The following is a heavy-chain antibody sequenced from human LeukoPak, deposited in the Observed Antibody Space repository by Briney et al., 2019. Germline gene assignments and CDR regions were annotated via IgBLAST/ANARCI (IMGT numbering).Heavy chain of an antibody. CDR3: ARDREDIVVVPAAISGYYMDV. V-gene: IGHV3-48*04. CDR1: GFTFSSYS. CDR2: ISSSSSTI. D-gene: IGHD2-2*02. Sequence: QPGGSLRLSCAASGFTFSSYSMNWVRQAPGKGLEWVSYISSSSSTIYYADSVKGRFTISRDNAKNSLYLQMNSLRAEDTAVYYCARDREDIVVVPAAISGYYMDVWGKGTTVTVSS. J-gene: IGHJ6*03.